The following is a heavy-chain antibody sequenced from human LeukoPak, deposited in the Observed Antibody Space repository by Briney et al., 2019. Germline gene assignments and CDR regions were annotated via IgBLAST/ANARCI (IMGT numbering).Heavy chain of an antibody. CDR2: INAANGNT. CDR1: GYTFTSHD. V-gene: IGHV1-3*01. CDR3: ARGGTFDY. J-gene: IGHJ4*02. Sequence: GASVKVSCRASGYTFTSHDINWVRQAPGQRLEWMGWINAANGNTKSSQKFQGRVTITRDTSATTAYMELSSLRSEDTAVYYCARGGTFDYWGQGTLVTVSS.